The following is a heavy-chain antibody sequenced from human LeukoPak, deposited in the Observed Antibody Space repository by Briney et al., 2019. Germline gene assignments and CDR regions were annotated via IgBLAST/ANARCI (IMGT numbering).Heavy chain of an antibody. Sequence: ASVKVSCKASGGTFSSYAISWVRQAPGQGLEWMGGIIPILGTANYAQKFQGRVTITADKSTSTAYMELSSLRSEDTAVYYCASLSGGSWGAFDYWGQGTLVTVSS. CDR3: ASLSGGSWGAFDY. V-gene: IGHV1-69*10. J-gene: IGHJ4*02. CDR1: GGTFSSYA. D-gene: IGHD2-15*01. CDR2: IIPILGTA.